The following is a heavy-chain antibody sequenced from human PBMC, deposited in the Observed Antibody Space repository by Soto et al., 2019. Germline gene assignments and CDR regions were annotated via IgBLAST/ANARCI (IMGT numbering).Heavy chain of an antibody. Sequence: SLRLSCAASGFTFSSYSMNWVRQAPGKGLEWVSSISSSSSYIYYADSVKGRFTISRDNAKNSLYLQMNSLRAEDTAVYYCARDGPDTAMVTHYFDYWGQGTLVTVSS. D-gene: IGHD5-18*01. CDR1: GFTFSSYS. CDR2: ISSSSSYI. V-gene: IGHV3-21*01. J-gene: IGHJ4*02. CDR3: ARDGPDTAMVTHYFDY.